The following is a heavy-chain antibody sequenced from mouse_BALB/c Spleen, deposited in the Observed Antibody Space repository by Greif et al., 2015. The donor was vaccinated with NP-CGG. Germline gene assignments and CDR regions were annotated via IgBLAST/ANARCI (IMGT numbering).Heavy chain of an antibody. D-gene: IGHD1-1*01. J-gene: IGHJ4*01. Sequence: QVQLQQSGPGLVAPSQSLSITRTVSGFSLTSYDISWIRQPPGKGLEWLGVIWTGGGTNYNSAFMSRLSISKDNSKSQVFLKMNSLQTDDTAIYYCVRDHYYGSTSYAMDYWGQGTSVTVSS. CDR2: IWTGGGT. CDR1: GFSLTSYD. V-gene: IGHV2-9-2*01. CDR3: VRDHYYGSTSYAMDY.